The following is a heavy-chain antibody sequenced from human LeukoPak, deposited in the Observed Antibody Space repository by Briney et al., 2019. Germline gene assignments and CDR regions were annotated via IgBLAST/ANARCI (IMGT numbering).Heavy chain of an antibody. CDR3: ARVGILLFLLLCYFPSYYFDH. J-gene: IGHJ4*02. D-gene: IGHD2-21*02. CDR1: GYSISSGYY. CDR2: IYHSGST. V-gene: IGHV4-38-2*02. Sequence: SETLSLTCTVSGYSISSGYYWGWIRQPQGKGLEWIGSIYHSGSTYYNPSLKSRVTISVDTSKNQFSLKLSSVTAAATAADYCARVGILLFLLLCYFPSYYFDHWGQGTLVTVSS.